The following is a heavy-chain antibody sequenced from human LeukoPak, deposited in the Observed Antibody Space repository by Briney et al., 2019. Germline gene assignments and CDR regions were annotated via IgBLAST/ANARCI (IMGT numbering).Heavy chain of an antibody. CDR3: AHRLPGSSGWYFDY. D-gene: IGHD6-19*01. CDR2: IYWDDDK. CDR1: GFSLSTSGVG. V-gene: IGHV2-5*02. J-gene: IGHJ4*02. Sequence: ESGPTLVKPTQTLTLTCTFSGFSLSTSGVGVGWIRQPPGKALEWLALIYWDDDKRYSPSLKSRLTITKDTYKNQVVLTMTNMDPVDTATYYCAHRLPGSSGWYFDYWGQGTLVTVSS.